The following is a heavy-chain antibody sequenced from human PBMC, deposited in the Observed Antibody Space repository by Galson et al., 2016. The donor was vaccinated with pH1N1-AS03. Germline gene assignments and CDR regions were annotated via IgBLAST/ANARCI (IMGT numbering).Heavy chain of an antibody. V-gene: IGHV4-39*07. CDR3: VGGTLQYSYYFDH. Sequence: LSLTCTVSGDSLRSSSYFWGWIRQPPGKGLEWIASIYYSGGTYYNPSLKSRLTTSVDTSKNQFSLILSSVTAADTAIYYCVGGTLQYSYYFDHWGQGILVTVSS. CDR1: GDSLRSSSYF. J-gene: IGHJ4*02. D-gene: IGHD4-11*01. CDR2: IYYSGGT.